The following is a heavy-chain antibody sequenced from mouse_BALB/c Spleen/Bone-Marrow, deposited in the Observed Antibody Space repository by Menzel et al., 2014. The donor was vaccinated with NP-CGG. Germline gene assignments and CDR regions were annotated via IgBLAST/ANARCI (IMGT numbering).Heavy chain of an antibody. D-gene: IGHD2-1*01. CDR2: IRNKANGYTT. CDR3: ARDTNYGNFYWYFDV. Sequence: EVKLVESGGGLVQPGGSLRLSCAPSGLTFSDYYMSWVRQPPGKALEWLGFIRNKANGYTTEYSASVKGRFTISRDNSQNSLYLQMNTLRAEDSAAYYCARDTNYGNFYWYFDVLGAGTSVTVSS. J-gene: IGHJ1*01. V-gene: IGHV7-3*02. CDR1: GLTFSDYY.